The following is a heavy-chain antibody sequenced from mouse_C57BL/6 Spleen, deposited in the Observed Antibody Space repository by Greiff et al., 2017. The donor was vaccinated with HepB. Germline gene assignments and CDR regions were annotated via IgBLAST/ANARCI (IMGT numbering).Heavy chain of an antibody. CDR2: ISDGGSYT. CDR3: ARAPYDYVPYWYFDV. Sequence: EVQVVESGGGLVKPGGSLKLSCAASEFTFSSYAMSWVRQTPEKRLEWVATISDGGSYTYYPDNVKGRFTISRDNAKNNLYLQMSHLKSEDTAMYYCARAPYDYVPYWYFDVWGTGTTVTVSS. V-gene: IGHV5-4*01. D-gene: IGHD2-4*01. CDR1: EFTFSSYA. J-gene: IGHJ1*03.